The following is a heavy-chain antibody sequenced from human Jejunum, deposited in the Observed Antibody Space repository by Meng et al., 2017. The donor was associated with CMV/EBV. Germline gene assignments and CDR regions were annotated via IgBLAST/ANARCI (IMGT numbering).Heavy chain of an antibody. V-gene: IGHV4-31*02. CDR3: ARYSDSDFNNWDSFDI. J-gene: IGHJ3*02. D-gene: IGHD4-11*01. Sequence: SINSAHYYWSWIRQHPGKGLEWIGYIYYNGLSYSNPSLGGRVTISVDTSKTQFSLRLSSVTAADTAVYYCARYSDSDFNNWDSFDIWGQGTMVTVSS. CDR1: SINSAHYY. CDR2: IYYNGLS.